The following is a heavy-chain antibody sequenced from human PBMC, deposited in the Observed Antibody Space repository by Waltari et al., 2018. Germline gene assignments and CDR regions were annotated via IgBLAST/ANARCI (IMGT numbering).Heavy chain of an antibody. Sequence: QVQLQESGPGLVKPSETLSLTCAVSGYSISSGYYWGWIRQPPGKGLEWIGSIYHSGSTYSNPSLKSRVTISVDTSKNQFSLKLSSVTAADTAVYYCARLPPNYGDYADYYYGMDVWGQGTTVTVSS. CDR3: ARLPPNYGDYADYYYGMDV. J-gene: IGHJ6*02. CDR1: GYSISSGYY. D-gene: IGHD4-17*01. CDR2: IYHSGST. V-gene: IGHV4-38-2*01.